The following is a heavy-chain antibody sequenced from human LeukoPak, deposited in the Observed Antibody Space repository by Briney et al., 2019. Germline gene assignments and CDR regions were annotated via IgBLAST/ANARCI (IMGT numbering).Heavy chain of an antibody. Sequence: GGSLRLSCAASGFTFSSFGMHWVRQAPGKGLECVAVISYDGSNKYYADSVKGRFTISRDNSKNTLYLQMNSLRAEDTAVYYCAKDSPLDYWGQGTLVTVSS. CDR2: ISYDGSNK. CDR3: AKDSPLDY. CDR1: GFTFSSFG. V-gene: IGHV3-30*18. J-gene: IGHJ4*02.